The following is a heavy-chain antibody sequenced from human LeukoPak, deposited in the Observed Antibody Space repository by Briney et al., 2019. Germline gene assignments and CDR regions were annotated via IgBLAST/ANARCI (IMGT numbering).Heavy chain of an antibody. CDR3: ARDNSDYDSSFFDY. CDR1: GFTFNNYW. V-gene: IGHV3-7*01. CDR2: IKQDGSEK. Sequence: GGSLRLSCAASGFTFNNYWMSWVRQAPGKGLEWVANIKQDGSEKYYVDSVKSRFTVSRDNAKNSLFLQMNSLRAEDTAVYYCARDNSDYDSSFFDYRGQGTLVTVSS. J-gene: IGHJ4*02. D-gene: IGHD3-22*01.